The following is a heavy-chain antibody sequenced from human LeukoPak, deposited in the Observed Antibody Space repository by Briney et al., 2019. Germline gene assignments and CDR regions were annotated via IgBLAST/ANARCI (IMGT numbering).Heavy chain of an antibody. Sequence: GGSLRLSCAASGFTFTTYWMTWVRQAPGKGLEWVASINQDGTEKYYVDSVKGRFTISRDNAKNSLYLQMNSLRVEDTAVYYCARESFAARWDWGQGTLVTVSS. J-gene: IGHJ4*02. CDR3: ARESFAARWD. CDR2: INQDGTEK. D-gene: IGHD6-6*01. CDR1: GFTFTTYW. V-gene: IGHV3-7*01.